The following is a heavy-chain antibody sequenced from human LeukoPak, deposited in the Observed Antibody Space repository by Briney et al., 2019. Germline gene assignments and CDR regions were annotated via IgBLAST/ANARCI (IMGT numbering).Heavy chain of an antibody. Sequence: ASVKDSCKASGYTFTSYYMHWVRQAPGQGLEWMGIINPSGGSTSYAQKFQGRVTMTRDTSTSTVYMELSSLRSEDTAVYYCARGLYHRPLLASPSRSLAEFDPWGQGTLVTVSS. CDR3: ARGLYHRPLLASPSRSLAEFDP. V-gene: IGHV1-46*01. CDR2: INPSGGST. D-gene: IGHD1-14*01. CDR1: GYTFTSYY. J-gene: IGHJ5*02.